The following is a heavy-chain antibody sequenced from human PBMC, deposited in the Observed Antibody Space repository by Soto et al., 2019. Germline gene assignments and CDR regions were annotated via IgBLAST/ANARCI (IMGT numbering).Heavy chain of an antibody. Sequence: GGSLRLSCAASGFTFSSYAMHWVRQAPGKGLEWVAVISYDGSNKYYADSVKGRFTISRDNSKNTLYLQMNSLRAEDTAVYYCARSGLVIRDYLDYWGQGTLVTVSS. V-gene: IGHV3-30-3*01. CDR2: ISYDGSNK. CDR3: ARSGLVIRDYLDY. D-gene: IGHD3-3*01. CDR1: GFTFSSYA. J-gene: IGHJ4*02.